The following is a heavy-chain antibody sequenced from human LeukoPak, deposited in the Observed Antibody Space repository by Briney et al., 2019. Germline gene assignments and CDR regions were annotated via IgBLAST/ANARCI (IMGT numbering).Heavy chain of an antibody. Sequence: GGSLRLSCAASGFTFSSYSMNWVRQVPGKGLEWVSYISSSSSTIYYADSVKGRFTISRDNAKNSLYLQMNSLRAEDTAVYYCARGGGVGSADAFDIWGQGTMVTVSS. J-gene: IGHJ3*02. D-gene: IGHD2-8*01. V-gene: IGHV3-48*01. CDR3: ARGGGVGSADAFDI. CDR1: GFTFSSYS. CDR2: ISSSSSTI.